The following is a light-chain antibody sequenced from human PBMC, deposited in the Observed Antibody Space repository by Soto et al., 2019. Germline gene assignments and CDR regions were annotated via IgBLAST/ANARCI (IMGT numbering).Light chain of an antibody. J-gene: IGLJ2*01. Sequence: QSALTQPASVSGSPGQSITISCTGTSSDIGDYDYVSWYQHLPGKAPKLLIFDVTHRPSGVSDRFSGSKSGNTASLTISGVRPEDEADYYCCSYTDIALDVVFGGGTKLNVL. V-gene: IGLV2-14*01. CDR2: DVT. CDR3: CSYTDIALDVV. CDR1: SSDIGDYDY.